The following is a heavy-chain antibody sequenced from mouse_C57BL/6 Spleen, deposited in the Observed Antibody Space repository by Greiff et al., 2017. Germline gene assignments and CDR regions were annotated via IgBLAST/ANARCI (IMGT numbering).Heavy chain of an antibody. Sequence: VKLVESGPGLVQPSESLTITCTASGFSLTSYCVHWVRQSPGKGLEWLGIIWSGGSADYNAAFISRLGISKDNSNSQDFFKMNSLQADDTAIYYCARVATVVATEDMDYWGQGTSVTVSS. J-gene: IGHJ4*01. CDR2: IWSGGSA. D-gene: IGHD1-1*01. CDR3: ARVATVVATEDMDY. CDR1: GFSLTSYC. V-gene: IGHV2-2*01.